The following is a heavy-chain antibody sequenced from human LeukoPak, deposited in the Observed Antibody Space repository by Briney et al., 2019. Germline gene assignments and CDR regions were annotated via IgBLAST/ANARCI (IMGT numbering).Heavy chain of an antibody. J-gene: IGHJ4*02. CDR2: IYYSGST. CDR1: GGSISSSSYY. Sequence: SETLSLTCTVSGGSISSSSYYWGWIRQPPGKGLEWIGYIYYSGSTNYNPSLKSRVTISVDTSKNQFSLKLSSVTAADTAVYYCATSYFDWSSGFDYWGQGTLVTVSS. CDR3: ATSYFDWSSGFDY. V-gene: IGHV4-61*05. D-gene: IGHD3-9*01.